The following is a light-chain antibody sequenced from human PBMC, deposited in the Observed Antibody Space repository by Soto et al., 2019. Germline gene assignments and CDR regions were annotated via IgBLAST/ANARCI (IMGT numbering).Light chain of an antibody. CDR1: SSDVGGYNY. Sequence: QSALTQPRSVSGSPGQSVTIPCAGTSSDVGGYNYVYWYQHHPGKAPKLMICDVNKRPSGVPDRFSGSKSGNTASLTISGLQAEDEADYYCCSYAGGYTYVFGTGTKLTVL. V-gene: IGLV2-11*01. J-gene: IGLJ1*01. CDR2: DVN. CDR3: CSYAGGYTYV.